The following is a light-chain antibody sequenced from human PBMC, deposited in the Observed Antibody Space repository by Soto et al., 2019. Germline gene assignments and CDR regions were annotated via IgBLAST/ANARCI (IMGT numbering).Light chain of an antibody. CDR3: AAWDDSLNGPV. CDR2: SNN. Sequence: QSVLTQPPSASGTPGQRVTISCSGSSSNIGSNTVNWYQQLPGTAPKLLIYSNNQRPSGVPDRFSGSKSGTSASLAISGLQSEDEADYHWAAWDDSLNGPVFGGGTKVTVL. CDR1: SSNIGSNT. J-gene: IGLJ2*01. V-gene: IGLV1-44*01.